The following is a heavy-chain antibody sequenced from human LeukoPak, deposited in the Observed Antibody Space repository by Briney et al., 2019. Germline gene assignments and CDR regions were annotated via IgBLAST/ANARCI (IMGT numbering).Heavy chain of an antibody. J-gene: IGHJ4*02. CDR3: ARVKYYYDSSGYYIFDY. D-gene: IGHD3-22*01. V-gene: IGHV3-23*01. CDR2: FSGSGGST. CDR1: GFTFSSYA. Sequence: GGSLRLSCAASGFTFSSYAMSRVRQAPGKGLEWLSAFSGSGGSTYYADSVKGRFTISRDNSKNTLYLQMNSLRAEDTAVYYCARVKYYYDSSGYYIFDYWGQGTLVTVSP.